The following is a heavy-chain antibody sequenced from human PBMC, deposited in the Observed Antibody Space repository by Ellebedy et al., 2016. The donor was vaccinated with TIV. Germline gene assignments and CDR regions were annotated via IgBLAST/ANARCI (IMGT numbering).Heavy chain of an antibody. CDR2: VNTDGNST. CDR1: GFTFSSYW. J-gene: IGHJ4*02. V-gene: IGHV3-74*01. D-gene: IGHD3-16*02. CDR3: AREAGDYRQFDY. Sequence: PGGSLRLSCAASGFTFSSYWMHWVRQAPGKGLVWVSRVNTDGNSTAYADSVKGRFTISRDNAKNTLYLQMNSLRAEDTAVYYCAREAGDYRQFDYWGQGTLVTVSS.